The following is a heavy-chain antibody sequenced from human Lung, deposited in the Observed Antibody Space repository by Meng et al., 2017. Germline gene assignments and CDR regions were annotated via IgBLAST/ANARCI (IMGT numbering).Heavy chain of an antibody. CDR1: GGSISSSSNY. V-gene: IGHV4-39*01. Sequence: QLQLQESGPGLVKPSETLSLTCTVSGGSISSSSNYWDWIRQPPGKRLEWIGSIYYSGATYYNPSLKSRVPMSVDTSKNQFSLRLSSVTAADTAVFYCARRVHDGRHYHYFDYWGQGALVTVSS. D-gene: IGHD3-16*01. CDR2: IYYSGAT. CDR3: ARRVHDGRHYHYFDY. J-gene: IGHJ4*02.